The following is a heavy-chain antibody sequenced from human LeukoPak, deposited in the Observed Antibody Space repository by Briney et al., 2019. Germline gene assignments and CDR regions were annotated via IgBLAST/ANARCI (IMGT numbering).Heavy chain of an antibody. Sequence: PGGSLRLSCAASGFTFSSYAMSWVRQAPGKGLEWVSAISGSGGSTYYADSVKGRFTISRDNSKNTLYPQMNSLRAEDTAVYYCAKDAMVRGVIDYFDYWGQGTLVTVSS. CDR2: ISGSGGST. D-gene: IGHD3-10*01. J-gene: IGHJ4*02. V-gene: IGHV3-23*01. CDR1: GFTFSSYA. CDR3: AKDAMVRGVIDYFDY.